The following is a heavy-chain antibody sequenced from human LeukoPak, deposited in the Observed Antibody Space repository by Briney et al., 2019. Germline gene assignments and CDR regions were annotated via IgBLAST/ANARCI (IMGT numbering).Heavy chain of an antibody. CDR1: GFTFNDCY. J-gene: IGHJ4*02. D-gene: IGHD6-13*01. CDR3: AKDDGGRGSWLIVVDSSYFDY. CDR2: ISSSGSTR. Sequence: GGSLRLSCAASGFTFNDCYMNWIRQAPGKGLEWVSYISSSGSTRYYADSLKGRFTISRDNAGNSLYLQMDSLRADDTAVYYCAKDDGGRGSWLIVVDSSYFDYWGQGTLVTVSS. V-gene: IGHV3-11*01.